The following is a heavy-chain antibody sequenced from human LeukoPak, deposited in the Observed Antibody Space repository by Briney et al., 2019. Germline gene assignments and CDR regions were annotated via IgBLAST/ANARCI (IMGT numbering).Heavy chain of an antibody. CDR1: GGSISSSSYY. Sequence: SETLSLTCTVSGGSISSSSYYWGWIRQPPGKGLEWIGSIYYSGSTYYNPSLKSRVTISVDTSKNQFSLKLSSVTAADTAVYYCARMPDFWSPHFDYWGQGTLVTVSS. J-gene: IGHJ4*02. V-gene: IGHV4-39*07. CDR2: IYYSGST. CDR3: ARMPDFWSPHFDY. D-gene: IGHD3-3*01.